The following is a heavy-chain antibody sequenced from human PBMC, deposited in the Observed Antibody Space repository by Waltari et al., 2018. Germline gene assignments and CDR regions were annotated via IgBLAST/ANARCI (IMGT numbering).Heavy chain of an antibody. CDR2: IYHSGST. V-gene: IGHV4-38-2*01. CDR3: ARHPEQLVGYWYFDL. Sequence: QVQLQESGPGLVKPSETLSLTCDVSGSSICSGYYWGWIRQPPGKGLEWIGSIYHSGSTYQNPSLKSRLTISLDTSKNQFSLKLSSVTAADTAVFYCARHPEQLVGYWYFDLWGRGTLVTVSS. CDR1: GSSICSGYY. D-gene: IGHD6-6*01. J-gene: IGHJ2*01.